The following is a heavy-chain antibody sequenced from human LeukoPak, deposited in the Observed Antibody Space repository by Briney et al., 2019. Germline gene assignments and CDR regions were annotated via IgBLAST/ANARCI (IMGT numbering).Heavy chain of an antibody. CDR2: INHSGST. Sequence: SETLSLTCAVYGGSFSGYYWSWIRQPPGKGLEWIGEINHSGSTNYNPPLKSRVTISVDTSKNQFSLKLSSVTAADTAVYYCARAYSGYDPWGQGTLVTVSS. J-gene: IGHJ5*02. CDR1: GGSFSGYY. D-gene: IGHD5-12*01. CDR3: ARAYSGYDP. V-gene: IGHV4-34*01.